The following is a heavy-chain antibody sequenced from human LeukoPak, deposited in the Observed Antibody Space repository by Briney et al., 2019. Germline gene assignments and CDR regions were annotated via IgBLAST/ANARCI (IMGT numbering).Heavy chain of an antibody. CDR3: ARARMVATIFDY. CDR1: GFTFSDYY. D-gene: IGHD5-12*01. J-gene: IGHJ4*02. Sequence: GWSLRLSCAASGFTFSDYYMSWIRQAPGKGLEWVSYISSSGSTIYYADSVKGRFTISRDNAKNSLYLQMNSLRAEDTAVYYCARARMVATIFDYWGQGTLVTVSS. CDR2: ISSSGSTI. V-gene: IGHV3-11*01.